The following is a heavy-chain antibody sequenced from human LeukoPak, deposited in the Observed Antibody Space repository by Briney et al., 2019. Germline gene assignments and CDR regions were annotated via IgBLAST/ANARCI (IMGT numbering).Heavy chain of an antibody. J-gene: IGHJ2*01. Sequence: PVGSLRLSCAASGFTFSTYAMYWVRQAPGKGLEWVSVISGSGGSTYYADSVKGRLTISRDNSKNTLYLQMNSLRAEDTAVYYCAKDRYVGSTTFSWFFDLWGRGTLVTVSS. CDR2: ISGSGGST. D-gene: IGHD1-26*01. CDR1: GFTFSTYA. V-gene: IGHV3-23*01. CDR3: AKDRYVGSTTFSWFFDL.